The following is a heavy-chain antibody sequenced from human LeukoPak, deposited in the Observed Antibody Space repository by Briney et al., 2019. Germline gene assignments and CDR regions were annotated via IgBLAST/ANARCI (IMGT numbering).Heavy chain of an antibody. CDR3: ARRAGAYSHPYDY. Sequence: GGSLRLSCAASGFTFSSYSMNWVRQAPGKGLEWVSVIYSGGSTYYADSVKGRFTISGDNSKNTLYLQMNSLRAEDTAVYYCARRAGAYSHPYDYWGQGTLVTVSS. J-gene: IGHJ4*02. CDR2: IYSGGST. D-gene: IGHD4/OR15-4a*01. CDR1: GFTFSSYS. V-gene: IGHV3-53*01.